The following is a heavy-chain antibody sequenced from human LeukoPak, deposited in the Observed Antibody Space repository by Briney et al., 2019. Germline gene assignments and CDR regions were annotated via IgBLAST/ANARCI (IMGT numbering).Heavy chain of an antibody. Sequence: GASVKVSCKASGYTFTGYYMHWVRQAPGQGLEWMGWINPNSGGTNYAQKFQGRVTMTRDTSISTAYMELSRLRPDDTAVYYCARADYYYYYMDVWGKGTTVTVSS. V-gene: IGHV1-2*02. CDR3: ARADYYYYYMDV. J-gene: IGHJ6*03. CDR1: GYTFTGYY. CDR2: INPNSGGT.